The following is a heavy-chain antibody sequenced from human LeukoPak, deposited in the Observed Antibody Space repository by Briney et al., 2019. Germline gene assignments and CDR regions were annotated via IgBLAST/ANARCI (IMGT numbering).Heavy chain of an antibody. D-gene: IGHD3-10*01. Sequence: GSSVKVSCKASGGTFSSYAISWVRQAPGQGLEWMGGIIPIFGTANYAQKFQGRVTITADESTSTAYMELSSLRSEDTAVYYCARAVRRPLDDAFDIWGQGTIVTVSS. CDR2: IIPIFGTA. J-gene: IGHJ3*02. CDR3: ARAVRRPLDDAFDI. CDR1: GGTFSSYA. V-gene: IGHV1-69*01.